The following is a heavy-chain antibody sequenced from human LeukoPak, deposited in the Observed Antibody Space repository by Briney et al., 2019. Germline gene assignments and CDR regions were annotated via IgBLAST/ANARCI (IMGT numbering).Heavy chain of an antibody. CDR2: INSDGSST. CDR1: GFTFSSYW. V-gene: IGHV3-74*01. Sequence: PGGSLRLSCATSGFTFSSYWMHWVRQAPGKGLVWVSRINSDGSSTNYADSVKGRFTISRDNAKNTLYLQMNSLRAEDTAVYYCARDSLNSGSYFDYWGQGTLVTVSS. J-gene: IGHJ4*02. CDR3: ARDSLNSGSYFDY. D-gene: IGHD1-26*01.